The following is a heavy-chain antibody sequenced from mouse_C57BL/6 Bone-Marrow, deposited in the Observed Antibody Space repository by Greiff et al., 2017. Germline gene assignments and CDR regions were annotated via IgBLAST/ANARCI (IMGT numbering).Heavy chain of an antibody. D-gene: IGHD2-2*01. CDR1: GFTFSSYG. J-gene: IGHJ1*01. V-gene: IGHV5-6*02. CDR2: ISRGGGYT. Sequence: VQLKESGGDLVKPGGSLKLSCAASGFTFSSYGMSWVRQTPDQRLEWVATISRGGGYTDYPDRFKGRFTIARDNAKNTLYLQMSSLKSEDTAVYYCTRDRGYDGYLDVWGQGTAVTVSS. CDR3: TRDRGYDGYLDV.